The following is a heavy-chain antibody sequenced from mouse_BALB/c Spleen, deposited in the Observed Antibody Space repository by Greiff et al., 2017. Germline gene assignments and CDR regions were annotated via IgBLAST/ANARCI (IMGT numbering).Heavy chain of an antibody. CDR2: INPSSGYT. D-gene: IGHD3-2*01. J-gene: IGHJ3*01. CDR1: GYTFTSYT. CDR3: APDSSGPFAY. V-gene: IGHV1-4*01. Sequence: VKLQESGAELARPGASVKMSCKASGYTFTSYTMHWVKQRPGQGLEWIGYINPSSGYTNYNQKFKDKATLTADKSSSTAYMQLSSLTSEDSAVYYCAPDSSGPFAYWGQGTLVTVSA.